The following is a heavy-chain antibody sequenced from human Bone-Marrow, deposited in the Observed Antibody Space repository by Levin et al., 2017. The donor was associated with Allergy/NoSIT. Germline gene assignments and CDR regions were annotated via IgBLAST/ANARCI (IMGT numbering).Heavy chain of an antibody. CDR1: GYTFTGYY. CDR3: ARWGRGHMRSSTGRPLGHWFDP. D-gene: IGHD2-2*01. CDR2: INPNSGGT. J-gene: IGHJ5*02. V-gene: IGHV1-2*04. Sequence: ASVKVSCKASGYTFTGYYMHWVRQAPGQGLEWMGWINPNSGGTNYAQKFQGWVTMTRDTSISTAYMELSRLRSDDTAVYYCARWGRGHMRSSTGRPLGHWFDPWGQGTLVTVSS.